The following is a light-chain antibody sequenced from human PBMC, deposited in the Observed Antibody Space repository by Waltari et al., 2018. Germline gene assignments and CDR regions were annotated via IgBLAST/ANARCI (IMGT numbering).Light chain of an antibody. V-gene: IGLV1-44*01. J-gene: IGLJ3*02. Sequence: QSVLTQSPSASGTPGQRVTISCSGRSSNIGSTTLTWYQQLPGTAPNLLIYNDNQRPSGVPERFSGSKSGTSASLAISGLQSEDEADYYCAAWDASLNGWVFGGGTTLTVL. CDR2: NDN. CDR1: SSNIGSTT. CDR3: AAWDASLNGWV.